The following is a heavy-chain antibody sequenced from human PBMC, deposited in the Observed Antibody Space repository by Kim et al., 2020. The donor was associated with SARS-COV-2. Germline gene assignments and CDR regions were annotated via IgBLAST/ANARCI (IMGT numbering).Heavy chain of an antibody. CDR3: ARDLEAARLPQH. CDR1: GYTFTSYG. CDR2: ISAYNGNT. V-gene: IGHV1-18*01. J-gene: IGHJ1*01. D-gene: IGHD6-6*01. Sequence: ASVKVSCKASGYTFTSYGISWVRQAPGQGLEWMGWISAYNGNTNDAQKLQGRVTKTTDTSTSTAYMELRSLRSDDTAVYYCARDLEAARLPQHWGQGTLVTVSS.